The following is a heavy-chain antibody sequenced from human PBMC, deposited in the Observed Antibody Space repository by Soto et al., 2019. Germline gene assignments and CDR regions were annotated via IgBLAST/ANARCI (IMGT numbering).Heavy chain of an antibody. CDR1: GYTFTSYY. D-gene: IGHD3-22*01. CDR2: INPSGGST. Sequence: QVQLVQSGAEVKKPGASVKVSCKASGYTFTSYYMHWVRQAPGQGLEWMGIINPSGGSTRYAQKCQGRGTMTRDTSTSTVYMDLSSLRSEDTAVYYCARGLIYDSSGYHFDHWGQGTLVTVSS. V-gene: IGHV1-46*01. J-gene: IGHJ4*02. CDR3: ARGLIYDSSGYHFDH.